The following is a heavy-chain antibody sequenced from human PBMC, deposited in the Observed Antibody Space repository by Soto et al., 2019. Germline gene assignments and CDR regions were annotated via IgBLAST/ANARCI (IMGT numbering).Heavy chain of an antibody. CDR3: AKATSSTCTGSICYSFHY. Sequence: VQLLESGGGLVQPGGSLRLSCVASGFTFSSYAMSWVRQAPGQRMEWVATFSGGRDTTWHADSVKGRFTVSGDSSKNSRALQMTSLRPKDTALFYCAKATSSTCTGSICYSFHYWGQGTLVTVSS. D-gene: IGHD2-21*01. J-gene: IGHJ4*02. V-gene: IGHV3-23*01. CDR1: GFTFSSYA. CDR2: FSGGRDTT.